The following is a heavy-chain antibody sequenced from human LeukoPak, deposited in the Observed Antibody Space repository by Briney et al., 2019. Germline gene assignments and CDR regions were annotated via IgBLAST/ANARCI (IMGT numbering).Heavy chain of an antibody. CDR2: MSHDGRNI. V-gene: IGHV3-30*18. J-gene: IGHJ4*02. CDR1: GFTFSSYG. Sequence: QSGGSLRLSCAASGFTFSSYGMHWVRQAPGKGLEWVSVMSHDGRNIYYADSAKGRFTISRDNSKNTLYLQMNNLRVEDTAIYYCAKVTYRGTYPGDFDTWGQGTLVTVSS. D-gene: IGHD1-26*01. CDR3: AKVTYRGTYPGDFDT.